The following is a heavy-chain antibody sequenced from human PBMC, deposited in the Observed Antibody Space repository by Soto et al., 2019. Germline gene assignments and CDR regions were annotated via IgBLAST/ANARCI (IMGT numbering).Heavy chain of an antibody. D-gene: IGHD3-22*01. CDR3: ARGRYYDSSGSYHDAFDI. Sequence: EVQLLESGGGLVQPGGSLRLSCAASGFTFSSYDMHWVRQATGKGLEWVSGIGTAGDTYYPGSVKGRFTISRENAKNSLYLQMNSLRAGDTAVYYCARGRYYDSSGSYHDAFDIWGQGTMVTVSS. J-gene: IGHJ3*02. V-gene: IGHV3-13*01. CDR1: GFTFSSYD. CDR2: IGTAGDT.